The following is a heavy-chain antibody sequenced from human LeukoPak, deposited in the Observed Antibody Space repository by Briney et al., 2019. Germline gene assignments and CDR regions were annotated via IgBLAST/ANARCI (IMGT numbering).Heavy chain of an antibody. CDR1: GGTFSSYA. CDR2: IIPIFGTA. CDR3: ASADGDGYNWRGFDY. J-gene: IGHJ4*02. V-gene: IGHV1-69*05. Sequence: GASVKVSCKASGGTFSSYAISWVRQAPGQGLEWMGGIIPIFGTANYAQKFQGRATITTDESTSTAYMELSSLRSEDTAVYYCASADGDGYNWRGFDYWGQGTLVTVSS. D-gene: IGHD5-24*01.